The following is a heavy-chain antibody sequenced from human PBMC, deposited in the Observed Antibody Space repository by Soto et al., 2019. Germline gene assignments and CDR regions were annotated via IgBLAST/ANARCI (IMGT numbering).Heavy chain of an antibody. D-gene: IGHD3-3*01. V-gene: IGHV3-49*03. CDR3: ARDGDYYCMDI. Sequence: GSMRLSCASCGFSSTDHALTWSRQNPGQGPQRVAFTTSHSYGETTDYAASVKGRFTISRDDSKSIAYLQMNSLQIAYTAIYYCARDGDYYCMDIWGQQSTGTASS. J-gene: IGHJ6*02. CDR2: TTSHSYGETT. CDR1: GFSSTDHA.